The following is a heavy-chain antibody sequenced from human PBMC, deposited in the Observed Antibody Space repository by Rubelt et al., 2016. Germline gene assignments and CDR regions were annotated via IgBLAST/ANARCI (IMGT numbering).Heavy chain of an antibody. CDR3: AGRRIMSSVWTFDY. CDR2: IYYRGST. D-gene: IGHD6-19*01. Sequence: QVQLQESGPGLVKPSETLSLTCSVSGGSISSYYWSWIRQPPGKGLEWIRYIYYRGSTNYNPSLKSRATISVDTSKNQLSLKLSSVTAADTAVYYCAGRRIMSSVWTFDYWGQGTLVTVSS. J-gene: IGHJ4*02. V-gene: IGHV4-59*12. CDR1: GGSISSYY.